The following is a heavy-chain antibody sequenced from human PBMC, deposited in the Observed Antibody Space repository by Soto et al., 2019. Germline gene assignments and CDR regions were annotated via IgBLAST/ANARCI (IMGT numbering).Heavy chain of an antibody. CDR3: ARDPRNYGDYIFDY. J-gene: IGHJ4*02. V-gene: IGHV4-30-4*02. CDR2: IYYSGST. Sequence: SDTLSLTCTVSGGSISSGDYYWSCIRQPPGKGLEWIGYIYYSGSTYYNPSLKSRVTISVDTSKNQFSLKLSSVTAADTAVYYCARDPRNYGDYIFDYWGQGTLVTVSS. CDR1: GGSISSGDYY. D-gene: IGHD4-17*01.